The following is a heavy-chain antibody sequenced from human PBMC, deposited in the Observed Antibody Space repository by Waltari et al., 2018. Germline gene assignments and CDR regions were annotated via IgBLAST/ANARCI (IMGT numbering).Heavy chain of an antibody. Sequence: EVQLVESGGGLVKPGGSLRLSCAASGFTFSSYSMNWVRQAPGKGLEWVSSISSSSSYIFYDDSGKGRFTTSREKAKNLLYLEMNSLRAEETAVYYWARDFPLRVRGLLFDYWGQGTLVTVSS. V-gene: IGHV3-21*01. CDR1: GFTFSSYS. CDR2: ISSSSSYI. CDR3: ARDFPLRVRGLLFDY. J-gene: IGHJ4*02. D-gene: IGHD3-10*01.